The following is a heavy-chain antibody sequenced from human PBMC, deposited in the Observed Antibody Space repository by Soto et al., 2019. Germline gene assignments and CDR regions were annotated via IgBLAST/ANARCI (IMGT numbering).Heavy chain of an antibody. CDR1: GFTFSSYS. D-gene: IGHD1-26*01. V-gene: IGHV3-48*02. CDR3: ASLVVGASSTNYGMDV. Sequence: GGSLRLSCAASGFTFSSYSMNWVRQAPGKGLEWVSYISSSSSTIYYADSVKGRFTISRDNAKNSLYLQMNSLRDEDMAVYYCASLVVGASSTNYGMDVWGQGTTVTVSS. CDR2: ISSSSSTI. J-gene: IGHJ6*02.